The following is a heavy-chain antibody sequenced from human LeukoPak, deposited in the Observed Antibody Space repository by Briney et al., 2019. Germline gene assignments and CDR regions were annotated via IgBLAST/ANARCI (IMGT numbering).Heavy chain of an antibody. Sequence: GGSLRLSCAASGFTFSSYGMHWVRQAPGKGLEWVAVISYDGSNKYYADSVKGRFTISRDNSKNTLYLKMNSLRAEDTAVYYCAKDTARDYGVRGGGAIDYWGQGTLVTVSS. CDR2: ISYDGSNK. J-gene: IGHJ4*02. CDR1: GFTFSSYG. V-gene: IGHV3-30*18. D-gene: IGHD4-17*01. CDR3: AKDTARDYGVRGGGAIDY.